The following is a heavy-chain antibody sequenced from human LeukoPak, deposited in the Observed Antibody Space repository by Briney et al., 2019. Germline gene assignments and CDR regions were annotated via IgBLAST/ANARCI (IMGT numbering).Heavy chain of an antibody. J-gene: IGHJ4*02. D-gene: IGHD3-10*01. V-gene: IGHV3-23*01. CDR2: ISGSGGST. CDR3: AKDGLGGFRELGAFDY. Sequence: PGGSLRLSCAASGFTFSSYAMSWVRQAPGKGLEWVSAISGSGGSTYYADSVKGRFTISRDNSKNTLYLQMNSLRAEDTAVYYCAKDGLGGFRELGAFDYWGQGTLVTVSS. CDR1: GFTFSSYA.